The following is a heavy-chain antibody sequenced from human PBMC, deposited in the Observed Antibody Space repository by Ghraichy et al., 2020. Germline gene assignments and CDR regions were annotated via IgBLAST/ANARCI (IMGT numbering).Heavy chain of an antibody. Sequence: GGYLRLSCAASGFTFDDYTMHWVRQAPGKGLEWVSLISWDGGSTYYADSVKGRFTISRDNSKNSLYLQMNSLRTEDTAFYYCAKDMRRLGYYYGMDVWGQGTTVTVSS. D-gene: IGHD6-25*01. CDR3: AKDMRRLGYYYGMDV. CDR2: ISWDGGST. J-gene: IGHJ6*02. CDR1: GFTFDDYT. V-gene: IGHV3-43*01.